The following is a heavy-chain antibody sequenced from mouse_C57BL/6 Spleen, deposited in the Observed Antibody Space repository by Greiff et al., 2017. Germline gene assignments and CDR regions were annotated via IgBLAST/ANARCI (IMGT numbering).Heavy chain of an antibody. Sequence: VHLVESGAELVKPGASVKISCKASGYAFSSYWMNWVKQRPGKGLEWIGQIYPGDGDTNYNGKFKGKATLTADKSSSTAYMQLSSLTSEDSAVYFCARRDYDYDYAMDYWGQGTSVTVSS. V-gene: IGHV1-80*01. J-gene: IGHJ4*01. CDR1: GYAFSSYW. CDR2: IYPGDGDT. CDR3: ARRDYDYDYAMDY. D-gene: IGHD2-4*01.